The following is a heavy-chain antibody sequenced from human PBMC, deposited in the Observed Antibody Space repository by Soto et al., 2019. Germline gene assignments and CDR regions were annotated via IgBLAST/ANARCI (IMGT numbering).Heavy chain of an antibody. CDR3: ARHREYYYDGSGNYYYDCGIEV. V-gene: IGHV1-18*04. CDR2: INGYNGNT. Sequence: QVQLVESGAEVKKPGASVKVSCKASGYTFTNYGMSWVRQAPGPGLEWLGWINGYNGNTKYAQEFQGGVTMTTDTPTDAADMERRSLRSDETAVYYCARHREYYYDGSGNYYYDCGIEVWGQGTTVTVS. D-gene: IGHD3-22*01. CDR1: GYTFTNYG. J-gene: IGHJ6*02.